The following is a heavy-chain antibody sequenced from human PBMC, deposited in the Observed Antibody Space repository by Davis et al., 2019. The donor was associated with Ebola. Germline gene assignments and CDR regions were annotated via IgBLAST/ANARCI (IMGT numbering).Heavy chain of an antibody. CDR3: ARLPTREFDYVWGSYRPYFDY. V-gene: IGHV4-39*01. CDR1: GGSISSGGYY. Sequence: PSETLSLTCTVSGGSISSGGYYWGWIRQPPGKGLEWIGSIYYSGSTHYKSSLKSRVTMSVDTSKNQFSLKLSSVTAADTAVYYCARLPTREFDYVWGSYRPYFDYWGQGTLVAVSS. J-gene: IGHJ4*02. CDR2: IYYSGST. D-gene: IGHD3-16*02.